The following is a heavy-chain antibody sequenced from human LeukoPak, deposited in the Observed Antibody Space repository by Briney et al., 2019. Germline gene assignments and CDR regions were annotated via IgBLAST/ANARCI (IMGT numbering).Heavy chain of an antibody. V-gene: IGHV3-66*02. CDR1: GINVSSNY. CDR2: IYGGDAA. Sequence: GGSLRLSCAASGINVSSNYMTWIRQAPRKGLEWVSLIYGGDAAYYAESVRGRFMISRDNLKNTLFLQMNSLRVEDTAVYYCVTSTGQQFIPYDYWGQGTHVTVSS. CDR3: VTSTGQQFIPYDY. D-gene: IGHD6-13*01. J-gene: IGHJ4*02.